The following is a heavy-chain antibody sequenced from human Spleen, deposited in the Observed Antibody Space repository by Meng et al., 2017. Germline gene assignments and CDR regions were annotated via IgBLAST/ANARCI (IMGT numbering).Heavy chain of an antibody. D-gene: IGHD4-11*01. Sequence: QVQLQLWGAGLLKPSETLSRTCFGSGGSFSDYYWSWNRQPPGKGLEWIGEINHSGSTNYNPSLESRATISVDTSQNNLSLKLSSVTAADSAVYYCARGPTTMAHDFDYWGQGTLVTVSS. CDR3: ARGPTTMAHDFDY. CDR2: INHSGST. V-gene: IGHV4-34*01. CDR1: GGSFSDYY. J-gene: IGHJ4*02.